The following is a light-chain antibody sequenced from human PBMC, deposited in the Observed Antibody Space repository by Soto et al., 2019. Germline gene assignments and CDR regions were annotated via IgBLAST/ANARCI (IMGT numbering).Light chain of an antibody. CDR2: DAS. CDR1: QSIGRW. CDR3: QQFNSYLYT. J-gene: IGKJ2*01. Sequence: DIQMTQSPSTLSAPVGDRVTITCRASQSIGRWLAWYQQKPGKAPKLLIYDASSLESGVPSRFSGSGSGTEFTLTISSLQPDDFATYYCQQFNSYLYTFGQGTKLEIK. V-gene: IGKV1-5*01.